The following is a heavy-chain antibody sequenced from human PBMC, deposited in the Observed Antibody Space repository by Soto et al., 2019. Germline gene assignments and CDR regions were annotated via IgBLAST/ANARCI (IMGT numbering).Heavy chain of an antibody. D-gene: IGHD3-9*01. Sequence: ASLKVSCKASGYTFTSYGISWVRQAPGQGLEWMGWISAYNGNTNYAQKLQGRVTMTTDTSTSTAYMELRSLRSDDTAVYHCARERNYDILTGYRDDAFDIWGQGTMVTVSS. CDR3: ARERNYDILTGYRDDAFDI. CDR1: GYTFTSYG. V-gene: IGHV1-18*01. CDR2: ISAYNGNT. J-gene: IGHJ3*02.